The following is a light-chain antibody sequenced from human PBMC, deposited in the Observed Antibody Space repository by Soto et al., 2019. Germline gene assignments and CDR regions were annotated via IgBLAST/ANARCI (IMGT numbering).Light chain of an antibody. V-gene: IGKV1-5*01. CDR3: QQYTGT. Sequence: DIQVTQSPPTLSASVGDTVTITCRASESISTWLAWYQQKPGRAPKLLIYDASNLESGVPSRFSGSSSGTEFILTIDSVQPDDFATYYCQQYTGTFGQGTKVDIK. CDR1: ESISTW. CDR2: DAS. J-gene: IGKJ1*01.